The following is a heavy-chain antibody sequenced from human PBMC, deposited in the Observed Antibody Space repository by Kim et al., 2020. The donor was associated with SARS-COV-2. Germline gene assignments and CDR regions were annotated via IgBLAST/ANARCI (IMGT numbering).Heavy chain of an antibody. CDR3: ARAGYYDSSGYSNWFDP. D-gene: IGHD3-22*01. Sequence: SETLSLTCTVSGGSVSSGSYYWSWIRQPPGKGLEWVGYIYYSGSTNYNPSLKSRVTIPVDTSKNQFSLKLSSVTAADTAVNYCARAGYYDSSGYSNWFDPWGQGTLVTVSS. CDR1: GGSVSSGSYY. CDR2: IYYSGST. V-gene: IGHV4-61*01. J-gene: IGHJ5*02.